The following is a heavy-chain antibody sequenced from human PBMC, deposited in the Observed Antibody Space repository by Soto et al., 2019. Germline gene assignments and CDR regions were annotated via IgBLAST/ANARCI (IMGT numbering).Heavy chain of an antibody. CDR3: ARDKDRGQQGGNYCYALDV. CDR2: INPIFRTP. J-gene: IGHJ6*02. V-gene: IGHV1-69*12. Sequence: QVQLVQSGAEVKKPGSSVKVSCKASGDTFSSFAISWVRQAPGQGLEWMGGINPIFRTPKYAQKFQGRVTITADEPTSTANLEPSGLRSEDTAVYYCARDKDRGQQGGNYCYALDVWGQGTTVIVSS. D-gene: IGHD1-1*01. CDR1: GDTFSSFA.